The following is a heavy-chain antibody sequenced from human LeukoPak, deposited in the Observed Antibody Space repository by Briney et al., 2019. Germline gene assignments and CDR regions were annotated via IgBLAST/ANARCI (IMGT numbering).Heavy chain of an antibody. Sequence: GGSLRLSCEASGFTVSSNHMTWVRQAPGKGMEWVSIIYSGGTTYYADSVKGRFTISRDNSKNTLYLQMNSLRAEDTAVYYCARDPRLIAAADYFDYWGQGTLVTVSS. V-gene: IGHV3-66*02. CDR3: ARDPRLIAAADYFDY. D-gene: IGHD6-13*01. J-gene: IGHJ4*02. CDR2: IYSGGTT. CDR1: GFTVSSNH.